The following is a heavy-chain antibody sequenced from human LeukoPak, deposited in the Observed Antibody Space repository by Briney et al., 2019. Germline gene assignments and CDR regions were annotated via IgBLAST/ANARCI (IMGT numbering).Heavy chain of an antibody. D-gene: IGHD3-22*01. CDR2: IYYSGST. V-gene: IGHV4-31*03. CDR3: AKTPAYYYDSSGSSYYFDY. Sequence: SETLSLTCTVSGYSLSSGYYWGWIRQHPGKGPEWIGYIYYSGSTYYNPSLKSRVTISVDTSKNQFSLKLSSVTAADTAVYYCAKTPAYYYDSSGSSYYFDYWGQGTLVTVSS. J-gene: IGHJ4*02. CDR1: GYSLSSGYY.